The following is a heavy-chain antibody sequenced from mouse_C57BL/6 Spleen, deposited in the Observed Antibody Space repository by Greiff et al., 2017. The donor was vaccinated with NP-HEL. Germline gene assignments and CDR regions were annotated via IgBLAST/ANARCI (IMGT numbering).Heavy chain of an antibody. V-gene: IGHV1-82*01. CDR1: GYAFSSSW. Sequence: VQLQQSGPELVKPGASVKISCKASGYAFSSSWMNWVKQRPGKGLEWIGRIYPGDGDTNYNGKFKGKATLTADKSSSTAYMQLSILTSEDSAVYFCARRPSYYGSSSYAMDYWGQGTSVTVSS. J-gene: IGHJ4*01. D-gene: IGHD1-1*01. CDR3: ARRPSYYGSSSYAMDY. CDR2: IYPGDGDT.